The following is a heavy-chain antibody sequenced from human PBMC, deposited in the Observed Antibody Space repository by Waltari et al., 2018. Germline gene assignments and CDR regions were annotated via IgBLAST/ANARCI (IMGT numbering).Heavy chain of an antibody. V-gene: IGHV3-30*03. D-gene: IGHD3-16*01. CDR1: GFTFRNYG. CDR2: ISYEGKNK. J-gene: IGHJ6*03. CDR3: ASGGYYNMDA. Sequence: QVQLVESGGGVVQPGTSLRLSCAASGFTFRNYGMHWVRQAPGKGLEWVAIISYEGKNKYYVDSVKGRFTISRDNSKNTLFLQMNSLRPEDTAVDYCASGGYYNMDAWGKGTTVTISS.